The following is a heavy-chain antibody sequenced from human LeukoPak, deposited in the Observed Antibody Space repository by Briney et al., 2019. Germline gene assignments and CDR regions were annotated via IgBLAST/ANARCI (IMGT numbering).Heavy chain of an antibody. V-gene: IGHV3-30-3*01. D-gene: IGHD7-27*01. CDR1: GFTFSGYT. Sequence: PGGSLRLSCAASGFTFSGYTMHWVRQAPGKGLEWVAFTRYDGSNKYYADSVKGRFTISRVNSENTLYLQMNSLRAEDTAVYYCARENWGSRAFDIWGQGTMVTVSS. CDR3: ARENWGSRAFDI. J-gene: IGHJ3*02. CDR2: TRYDGSNK.